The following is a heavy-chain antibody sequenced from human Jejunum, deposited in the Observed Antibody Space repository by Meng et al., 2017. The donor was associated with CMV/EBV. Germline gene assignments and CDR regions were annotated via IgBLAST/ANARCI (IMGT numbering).Heavy chain of an antibody. D-gene: IGHD5-12*01. CDR3: ATGGKWLRSSFDY. Sequence: GFTLSIYGTHWVRQDPGRGLEWVAFIPYVGSNDFYADSVKGRFTISRDNSKNTLYLQMNSLRSEDTAVYYCATGGKWLRSSFDYWGQGTLVTVSS. J-gene: IGHJ4*02. V-gene: IGHV3-30*02. CDR2: IPYVGSND. CDR1: GFTLSIYG.